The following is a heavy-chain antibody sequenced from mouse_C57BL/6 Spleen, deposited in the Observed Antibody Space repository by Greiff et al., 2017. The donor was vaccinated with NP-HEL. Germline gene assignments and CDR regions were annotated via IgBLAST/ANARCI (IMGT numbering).Heavy chain of an antibody. V-gene: IGHV2-2*01. CDR3: ARGLGFDY. J-gene: IGHJ2*01. CDR1: GFSLTSYG. Sequence: VMLVESGPGLVQPSQSLSITCTVSGFSLTSYGVHWVRQSPGKGLEWLGVIWSGGSTDYNAAFISRLSISKDNSKSQVFFKMNSLQADDTAIYYCARGLGFDYWGQGTTLTVSS. CDR2: IWSGGST. D-gene: IGHD4-1*01.